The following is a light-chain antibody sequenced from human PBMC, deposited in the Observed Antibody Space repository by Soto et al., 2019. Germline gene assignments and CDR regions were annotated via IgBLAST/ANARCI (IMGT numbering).Light chain of an antibody. V-gene: IGKV1-17*01. CDR1: QGIRED. CDR3: LQNNTYPRT. J-gene: IGKJ1*01. Sequence: DIQMTQSPSSLSAYVGDRVIITCRASQGIREDLVWYQQNPGKAPKRLIYAASTLQSGVPSRFSGSGSGTEFTLTITSLQPEDFATYYCLQNNTYPRTFGQGTKVEIK. CDR2: AAS.